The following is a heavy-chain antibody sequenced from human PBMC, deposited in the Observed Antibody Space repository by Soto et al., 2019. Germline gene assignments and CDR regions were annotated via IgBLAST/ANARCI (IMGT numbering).Heavy chain of an antibody. Sequence: SETLSLTCTVSGGSISSYYWSWIRQPPGKGLEWIGYIYYSGSTNYNPSLKSRVTISVDTSKNQFSLKLSSVTAADTAVYYCARRYYDFWSGYRDFDYYYMDVWGKGTTVTVSS. D-gene: IGHD3-3*01. CDR1: GGSISSYY. J-gene: IGHJ6*03. CDR2: IYYSGST. V-gene: IGHV4-59*01. CDR3: ARRYYDFWSGYRDFDYYYMDV.